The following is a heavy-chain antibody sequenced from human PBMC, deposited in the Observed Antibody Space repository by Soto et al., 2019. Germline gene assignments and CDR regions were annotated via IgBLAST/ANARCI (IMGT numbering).Heavy chain of an antibody. V-gene: IGHV3-53*01. CDR2: LYTGGTT. D-gene: IGHD5-12*01. CDR3: ARALATVGKGFDS. Sequence: GWSLRLSCAASGFIVTGNHMTWVRQAPGKGLEWVSSLYTGGTTYYADSVQGRFTISRDSSKNTLFLQMDRLRVEDSAVYYCARALATVGKGFDSWGPGTLVTASS. J-gene: IGHJ4*02. CDR1: GFIVTGNH.